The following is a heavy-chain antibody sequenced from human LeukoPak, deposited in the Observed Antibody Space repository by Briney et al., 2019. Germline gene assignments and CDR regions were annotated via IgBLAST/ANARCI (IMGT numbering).Heavy chain of an antibody. CDR3: ARTNYGDYRNWFDP. CDR1: GFSLSTSGMR. CDR2: IDWDDDK. Sequence: KESGPALVKPTQTLTLTCTFPGFSLSTSGMRVSWIRQPPGKALDWLARIDWDDDKFYGTSLKTRLTISKDTSKNQVVLTMTNMDPVDTATYYCARTNYGDYRNWFDPWGQGTLVTVSS. V-gene: IGHV2-70*04. D-gene: IGHD4-17*01. J-gene: IGHJ5*02.